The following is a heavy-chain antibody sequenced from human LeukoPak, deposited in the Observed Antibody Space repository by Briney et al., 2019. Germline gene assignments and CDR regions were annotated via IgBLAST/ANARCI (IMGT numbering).Heavy chain of an antibody. Sequence: PSETLSLTCTVSGGSISSSGYFWGWIRQPPGKGLEYFASIDSSGTTYYNPSFQSRVTISADTSKNQFSLKLSSVTAADTAVYYCTRDRGQWLVDYWGQGTLVTVSS. D-gene: IGHD6-19*01. CDR3: TRDRGQWLVDY. V-gene: IGHV4-39*07. CDR1: GGSISSSGYF. J-gene: IGHJ4*02. CDR2: IDSSGTT.